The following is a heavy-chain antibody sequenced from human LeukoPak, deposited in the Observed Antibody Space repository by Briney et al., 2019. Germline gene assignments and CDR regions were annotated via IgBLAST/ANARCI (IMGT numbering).Heavy chain of an antibody. V-gene: IGHV3-13*01. J-gene: IGHJ4*02. CDR2: IGTAGDT. CDR1: GFTFRSYD. CDR3: ARGRFYDSSGSDFDF. D-gene: IGHD3-22*01. Sequence: GGSLRLSCAASGFTFRSYDMHWVHQPTGKGLEWVSAIGTAGDTFYPGSVKGQFTISREDDKNSLYLQMNSLRAGDTAVYYCARGRFYDSSGSDFDFWGQGTLVTVSS.